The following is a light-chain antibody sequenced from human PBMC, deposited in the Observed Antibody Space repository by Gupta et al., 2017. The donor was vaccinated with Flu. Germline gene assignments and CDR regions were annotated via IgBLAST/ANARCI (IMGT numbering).Light chain of an antibody. CDR1: QSISYY. CDR2: AAS. Sequence: DIQMTQSPSSLSASVGDGVTITCRASQSISYYLNWYQQKPGKAPKLLIYAASSLQSGVPSRFSGSGSGTDFTLTINSLQPEDFATYYCQQTYSTLFTFGPGTKVDIK. CDR3: QQTYSTLFT. V-gene: IGKV1-39*01. J-gene: IGKJ3*01.